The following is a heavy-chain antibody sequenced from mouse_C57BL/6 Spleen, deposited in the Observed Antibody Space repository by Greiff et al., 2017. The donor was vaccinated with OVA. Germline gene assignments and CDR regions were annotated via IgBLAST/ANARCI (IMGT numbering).Heavy chain of an antibody. CDR1: GYTFTSYW. CDR3: ARDYYDTEGFAY. V-gene: IGHV1-59*01. Sequence: QVQLQQPGAELVRPGTSVKLSCKASGYTFTSYWMHWVKQRPGQGLEWIGVIDPSDSYTNYNQKFKGKATLTVDTSSSTAYMQLSSLTSEDSAVYYCARDYYDTEGFAYWGQGTLVTVSA. D-gene: IGHD2-4*01. CDR2: IDPSDSYT. J-gene: IGHJ3*01.